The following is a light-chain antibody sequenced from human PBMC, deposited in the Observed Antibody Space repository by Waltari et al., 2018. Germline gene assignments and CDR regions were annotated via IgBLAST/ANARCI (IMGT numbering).Light chain of an antibody. CDR2: GKN. V-gene: IGLV3-19*01. CDR3: NSRDSSGSWV. CDR1: SLRSYY. Sequence: SSELTQDPAVSVALGQTVRITCQGDSLRSYYASWYQQKPGQAPVLVIYGKNNRPSGIPDRFSGSSSGNTASLTITGAQAEDGADYYCNSRDSSGSWVFGGGTKLTVL. J-gene: IGLJ3*02.